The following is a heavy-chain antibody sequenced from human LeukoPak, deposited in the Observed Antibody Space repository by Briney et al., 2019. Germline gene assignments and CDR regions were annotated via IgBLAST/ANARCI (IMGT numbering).Heavy chain of an antibody. J-gene: IGHJ4*02. CDR3: AITTRAMVANFDY. CDR2: IWYDGSNK. D-gene: IGHD5-18*01. CDR1: GFTSSSYG. Sequence: GGSLRLSPAASGFTSSSYGMHWVRQAPGKGLEWVAVIWYDGSNKYYADSVKGRFTISRDNSKNTLYLRMNSLRAEDTAVYYCAITTRAMVANFDYWGQGTLVTVSS. V-gene: IGHV3-33*01.